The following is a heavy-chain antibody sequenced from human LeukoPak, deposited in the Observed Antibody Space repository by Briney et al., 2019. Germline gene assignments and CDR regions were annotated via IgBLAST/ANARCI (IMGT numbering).Heavy chain of an antibody. Sequence: KPGGSLRLSCAASGFTFINAWMSWARQAPGKGPEWVGRIKSKTEGGTIEYAAPVEGRFSISRDDSKNTLYLQMNSLRAEDTAVYYCAKGYVLRYFDWLVWFDYWGQGTLVTVSS. V-gene: IGHV3-15*01. CDR1: GFTFINAW. D-gene: IGHD3-9*01. J-gene: IGHJ4*02. CDR2: IKSKTEGGTI. CDR3: AKGYVLRYFDWLVWFDY.